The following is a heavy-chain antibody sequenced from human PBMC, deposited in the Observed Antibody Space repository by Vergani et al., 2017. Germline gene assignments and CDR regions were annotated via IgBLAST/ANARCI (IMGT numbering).Heavy chain of an antibody. Sequence: QVQLVQSGAEVKKPGSSVKVSCKASGGTFSSYAISWVRQAPGQGLEWMGGIIPIFGTANHAQKFQGRVTITADESTSTAYLELSSLRSEDTAVYYCARNRDIVVVPAAMDIWGQGTMVTVSS. CDR1: GGTFSSYA. CDR2: IIPIFGTA. V-gene: IGHV1-69*01. J-gene: IGHJ3*02. D-gene: IGHD2-2*01. CDR3: ARNRDIVVVPAAMDI.